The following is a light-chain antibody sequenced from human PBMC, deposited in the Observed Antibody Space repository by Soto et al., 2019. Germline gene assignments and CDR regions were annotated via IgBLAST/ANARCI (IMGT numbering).Light chain of an antibody. J-gene: IGKJ1*01. V-gene: IGKV1-27*01. CDR1: RGISNY. CDR2: DAS. Sequence: DIQMTQSPSSLFASVGARVTITCRASRGISNYLAWYQQKPGKVPKLLIYDASTLQSGVPSRFSGSGSGTDFTLTISSLQPEDVATYYCQKYNSAPWTFGQGTKVEIK. CDR3: QKYNSAPWT.